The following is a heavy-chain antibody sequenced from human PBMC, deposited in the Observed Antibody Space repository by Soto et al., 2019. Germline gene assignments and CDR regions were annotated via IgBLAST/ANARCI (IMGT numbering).Heavy chain of an antibody. CDR3: ARGYCASTSCYYFDS. D-gene: IGHD2-2*01. J-gene: IGHJ4*02. CDR2: IYYSGST. V-gene: IGHV4-30-4*01. CDR1: GGSISSGDYY. Sequence: SETLSLTCTVSGGSISSGDYYWSWIRQPPGKGLEWIGYIYYSGSTNNNPSLRSRVTMSVDTSKNQFSLRLTSVTAADTAVYYCARGYCASTSCYYFDSWGQGALVTVSS.